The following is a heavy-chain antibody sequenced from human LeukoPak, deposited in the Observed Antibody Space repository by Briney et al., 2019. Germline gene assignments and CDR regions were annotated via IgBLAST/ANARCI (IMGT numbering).Heavy chain of an antibody. CDR2: MNPNSGDT. Sequence: GASVKVSCKASGYTFTNYHISWVRLATGQGLEWMGWMNPNSGDTGYAQRFQGRVAMTRDTSIDTAYMELSSLTSEDAAVYYCAREGSEIFGVVEVLNWFDPWGQGTLVTVSS. D-gene: IGHD3-3*01. CDR3: AREGSEIFGVVEVLNWFDP. J-gene: IGHJ5*02. CDR1: GYTFTNYH. V-gene: IGHV1-8*01.